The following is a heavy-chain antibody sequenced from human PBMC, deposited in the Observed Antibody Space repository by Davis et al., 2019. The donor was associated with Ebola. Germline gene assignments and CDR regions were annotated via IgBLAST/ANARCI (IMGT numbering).Heavy chain of an antibody. D-gene: IGHD5-18*01. J-gene: IGHJ5*02. Sequence: MPSETLSLTCTVSGGSISSYYWSWIRQPPGKGLEWIGYIYYSGSTNYNPSLKSRVTISVDTSKNQFSLKLSSVTAADTAVYYCARPGYRNWFDPWGQGTLVTVSS. CDR3: ARPGYRNWFDP. V-gene: IGHV4-59*08. CDR2: IYYSGST. CDR1: GGSISSYY.